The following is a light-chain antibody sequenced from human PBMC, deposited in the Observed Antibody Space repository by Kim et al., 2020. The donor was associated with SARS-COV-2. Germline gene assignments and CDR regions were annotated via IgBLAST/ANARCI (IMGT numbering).Light chain of an antibody. Sequence: GQSITISCTGTSSDVGGFNYVSWYQQHPGKAPKLMIYDVNKRPSGVSNRFSGSKSGNTASLTISGLQAEDEADYSCSSYTSSSTFVFGTGTQLTVL. CDR2: DVN. CDR3: SSYTSSSTFV. V-gene: IGLV2-14*04. J-gene: IGLJ1*01. CDR1: SSDVGGFNY.